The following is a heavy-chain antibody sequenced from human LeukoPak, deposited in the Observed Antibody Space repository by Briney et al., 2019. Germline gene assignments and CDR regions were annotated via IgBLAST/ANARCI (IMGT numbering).Heavy chain of an antibody. Sequence: GGSLRLSCAASGFTFSSDAMSWVRQAPGKGLEWVSGISGSGGSTYYADSVKGRFTISRDNSKNTLYVQMNSLRAEDTAVYYCAKDGKSAEEGEYYFDYWGQGTLVTVSS. J-gene: IGHJ4*02. CDR1: GFTFSSDA. CDR2: ISGSGGST. CDR3: AKDGKSAEEGEYYFDY. D-gene: IGHD1-26*01. V-gene: IGHV3-23*01.